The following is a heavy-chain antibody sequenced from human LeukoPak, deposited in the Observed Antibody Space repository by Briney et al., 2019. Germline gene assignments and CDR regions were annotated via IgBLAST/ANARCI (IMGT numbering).Heavy chain of an antibody. J-gene: IGHJ4*02. CDR2: IIPIFGTA. CDR3: ARETPGAGHFDY. Sequence: SVKVSCKASGGTFSSYAISWVRQAPGQGLEWMGGIIPIFGTANYAQKFQGRVTITADESTSTAYMELSSLRSEDTAVYYCARETPGAGHFDYWGQGSLVTVSS. CDR1: GGTFSSYA. D-gene: IGHD7-27*01. V-gene: IGHV1-69*13.